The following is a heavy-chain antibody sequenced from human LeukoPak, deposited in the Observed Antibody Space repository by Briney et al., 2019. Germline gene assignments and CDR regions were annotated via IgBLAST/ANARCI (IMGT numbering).Heavy chain of an antibody. CDR2: ISWNSGSI. CDR1: GFTFDDYA. Sequence: PGGSLRLSCAASGFTFDDYAMHWVRQAPGKGLEWVSGISWNSGSIGYADSVKGRFTISRDNAKNSLYLQMNSLRAEDTALYYCAKDMGENSSSWYLFDYWGQGTLVTVSS. V-gene: IGHV3-9*01. CDR3: AKDMGENSSSWYLFDY. D-gene: IGHD6-13*01. J-gene: IGHJ4*02.